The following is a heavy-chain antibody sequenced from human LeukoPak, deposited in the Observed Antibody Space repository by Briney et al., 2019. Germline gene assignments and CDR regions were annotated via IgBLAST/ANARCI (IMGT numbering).Heavy chain of an antibody. CDR3: ARGRGYFGY. CDR2: IFDSGST. V-gene: IGHV4-61*01. CDR1: GGSVSSGSYY. Sequence: SETLSLTCTVSGGSVSSGSYYWSWIRQPPEKGLEWIGYIFDSGSTNHNPSLKSRVTISVDTSKNQISLKLSSVTAADTAVYYCARGRGYFGYWGQGTLVTVSS. J-gene: IGHJ4*02.